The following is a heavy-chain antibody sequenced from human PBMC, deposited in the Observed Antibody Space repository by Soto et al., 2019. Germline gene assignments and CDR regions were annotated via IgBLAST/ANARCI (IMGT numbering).Heavy chain of an antibody. CDR1: GFSLSTSGVG. J-gene: IGHJ5*02. V-gene: IGHV2-5*02. Sequence: QITLKESGPTLVKPTQTLTLTCTFSGFSLSTSGVGVGWIRQPPGKALEWLALIYWDDDKRYSPSLKSRLTITKDTSKKQGVITMTNMDPVDIATYYCAHRRGVAWLDPRGQGTLVNVSS. CDR3: AHRRGVAWLDP. D-gene: IGHD1-26*01. CDR2: IYWDDDK.